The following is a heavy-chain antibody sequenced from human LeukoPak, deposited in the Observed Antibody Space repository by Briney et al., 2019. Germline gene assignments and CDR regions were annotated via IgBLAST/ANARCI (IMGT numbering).Heavy chain of an antibody. Sequence: GGSLRLSCAASGFTFSSYRMYWVRQAPGKGLVWVSRINSDGSSTTYADSVKGRFTISRDNAKNTLYLQMNSLRDEDAAVYFCARGQAGTSWFDPWGQGTLVTVSS. CDR2: INSDGSST. J-gene: IGHJ5*02. CDR3: ARGQAGTSWFDP. CDR1: GFTFSSYR. V-gene: IGHV3-74*01. D-gene: IGHD1-14*01.